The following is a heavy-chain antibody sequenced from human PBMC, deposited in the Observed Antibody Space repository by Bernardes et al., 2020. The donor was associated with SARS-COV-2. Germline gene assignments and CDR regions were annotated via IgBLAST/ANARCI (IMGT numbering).Heavy chain of an antibody. Sequence: SETLSLTCTVSGGSVSDSRYYWGWIRQPPGKGLEWIASIYYSGATYYNPSLKSRFTISLDTSKNHFSLKLNSVTASDTAVYYCAGLGEMTTVTTSFDYWGQGTLVTVSS. V-gene: IGHV4-39*02. CDR2: IYYSGAT. CDR3: AGLGEMTTVTTSFDY. CDR1: GGSVSDSRYY. D-gene: IGHD4-17*01. J-gene: IGHJ4*02.